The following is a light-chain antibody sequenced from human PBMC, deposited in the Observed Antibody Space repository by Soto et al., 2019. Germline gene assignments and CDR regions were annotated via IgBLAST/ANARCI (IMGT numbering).Light chain of an antibody. J-gene: IGKJ3*01. CDR1: QSVSSNY. V-gene: IGKV3-20*01. CDR2: GAS. CDR3: QQYGSSPT. Sequence: EIVLTQSPGTLSLSPGERATLSRRASQSVSSNYLAWYQQKPGQAPRLLIYGASSRATGIPDRFSGSGSGTDFSLTISRLEPADFAVYYCQQYGSSPTFGPGTKVDVK.